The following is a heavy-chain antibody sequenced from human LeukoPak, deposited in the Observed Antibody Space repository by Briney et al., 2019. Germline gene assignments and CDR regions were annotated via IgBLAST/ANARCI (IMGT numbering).Heavy chain of an antibody. CDR2: INHSGST. D-gene: IGHD2-2*01. J-gene: IGHJ6*03. CDR3: ARHVLVVVPAASSYYYYMDV. Sequence: SETLSLTCAVYGGSFSGYYWSWIRQPPGKGLEWIGEINHSGSTNYNPSLKSRVTISVDTSKNQFSLKLSSVTAADTAVYYCARHVLVVVPAASSYYYYMDVWGKGTTVTVSS. V-gene: IGHV4-34*01. CDR1: GGSFSGYY.